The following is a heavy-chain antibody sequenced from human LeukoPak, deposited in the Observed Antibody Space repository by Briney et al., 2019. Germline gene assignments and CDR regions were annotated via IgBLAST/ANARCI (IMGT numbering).Heavy chain of an antibody. J-gene: IGHJ3*02. V-gene: IGHV1-8*02. CDR3: ARGGLRYFDWLNVGGAFDI. D-gene: IGHD3-9*01. Sequence: ASVKVSCKASGYTFTGYYMHWVRQATGQGLEWMGWMNPNSGNTGYAQKFQGRVTMTRNTSISTAYMELSSLRSEDTAVYYCARGGLRYFDWLNVGGAFDIWGQGTMVTVSS. CDR1: GYTFTGYY. CDR2: MNPNSGNT.